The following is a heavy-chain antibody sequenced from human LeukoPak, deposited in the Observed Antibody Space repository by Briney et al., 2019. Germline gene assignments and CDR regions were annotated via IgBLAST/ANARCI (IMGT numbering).Heavy chain of an antibody. J-gene: IGHJ4*02. CDR3: ARDQLCTNGVCGYFDY. V-gene: IGHV3-30-3*01. CDR1: GFTFSSYA. CDR2: ISYDGSNK. D-gene: IGHD2-8*01. Sequence: GGSLRLSCAASGFTFSSYAMPWVRQAPGKGLEWVAVISYDGSNKYYADSVKGRFTISRDNSKNTLCLQMNSLRAEDTAVYYCARDQLCTNGVCGYFDYWGQGTLVTVSS.